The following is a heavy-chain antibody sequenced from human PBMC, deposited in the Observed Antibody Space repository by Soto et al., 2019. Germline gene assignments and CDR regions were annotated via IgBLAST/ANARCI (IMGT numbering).Heavy chain of an antibody. CDR2: ISAYNGNT. CDR1: GYTFTSYG. J-gene: IGHJ6*02. Sequence: GASVKVSCKASGYTFTSYGISWVRQAPGQGLEWMGWISAYNGNTNYAQKLQGRVTMTTDTSTSTAYMELRSLRSDDTAVYYCARSGRRGGYLAEYYYYYGMDVWGQGTTVTVSS. CDR3: ARSGRRGGYLAEYYYYYGMDV. D-gene: IGHD5-12*01. V-gene: IGHV1-18*01.